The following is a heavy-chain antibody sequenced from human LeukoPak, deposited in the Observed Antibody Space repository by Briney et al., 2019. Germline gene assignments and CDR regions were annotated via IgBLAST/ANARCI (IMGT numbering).Heavy chain of an antibody. J-gene: IGHJ4*02. V-gene: IGHV4-30-2*03. CDR1: GGSISSGGYS. Sequence: DPSQTLSLTCAVSGGSISSGGYSWSWIRQPPGKGLEWIGYIYHSGSTYYNPSLKSRVTISVDTSKNQFSLKLSSVTAADTAVYYCAGTYYYDSSGPEVFDYWGQGTLVTVSS. CDR2: IYHSGST. D-gene: IGHD3-22*01. CDR3: AGTYYYDSSGPEVFDY.